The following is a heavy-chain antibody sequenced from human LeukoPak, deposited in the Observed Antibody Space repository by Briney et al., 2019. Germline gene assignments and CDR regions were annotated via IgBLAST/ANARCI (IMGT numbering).Heavy chain of an antibody. CDR1: GFTFSSYG. V-gene: IGHV3-33*01. CDR3: ARAPVGGFLEWFTHGLDY. J-gene: IGHJ4*02. Sequence: PGGSPRLSCAASGFTFSSYGMHRVRQAPGKGLEWVAVIWYDGSNKYYADSVKGRFTISRDNSKNTLYLQMNSLRAEDTAVYYCARAPVGGFLEWFTHGLDYWGQGTLVTVSS. D-gene: IGHD3-3*01. CDR2: IWYDGSNK.